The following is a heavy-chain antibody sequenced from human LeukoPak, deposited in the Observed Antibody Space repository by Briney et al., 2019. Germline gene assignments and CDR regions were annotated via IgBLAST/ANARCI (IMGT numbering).Heavy chain of an antibody. J-gene: IGHJ4*01. V-gene: IGHV1-46*01. Sequence: ASVKVSCKASGYTFTSYYMHWVRQAPGQGLEWMGIINPSGGSTSYAQKFQGTVTMTRDMSTSTVYMELSSLRSEDTAVYYCAKSSTSLRGPTNTIDFWGPGTRVTVAS. CDR2: INPSGGST. CDR3: AKSSTSLRGPTNTIDF. CDR1: GYTFTSYY. D-gene: IGHD2-2*01.